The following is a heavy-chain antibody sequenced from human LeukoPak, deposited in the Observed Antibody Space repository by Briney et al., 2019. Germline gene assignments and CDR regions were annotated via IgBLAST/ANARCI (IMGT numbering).Heavy chain of an antibody. D-gene: IGHD3-22*01. J-gene: IGHJ4*02. V-gene: IGHV3-49*04. CDR3: TSHYYYDSSGYYFDY. CDR1: GFTFGDYA. Sequence: GGSLRLSCTASGFTFGDYAMSWVRQAPGKGLEWVGFIRSKAYGGTTEYAASVKGRFTISRDDSKRIAYLQMNSLKTEDTAVYYCTSHYYYDSSGYYFDYWGQGTLVTVSS. CDR2: IRSKAYGGTT.